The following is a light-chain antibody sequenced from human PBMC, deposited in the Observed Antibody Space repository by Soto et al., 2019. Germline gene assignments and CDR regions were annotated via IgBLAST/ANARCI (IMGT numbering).Light chain of an antibody. CDR1: QTIRSH. J-gene: IGKJ4*01. V-gene: IGKV1-39*01. Sequence: DITMTQFPASLPASVGDRVTITCRASQTIRSHLNWYQQKPGEAPKIVIYATSTLQSGVPSRFNGSVSGTDFTLSISSLQPEDFATYYCQQTYRTPLTFGGGTKVDI. CDR3: QQTYRTPLT. CDR2: ATS.